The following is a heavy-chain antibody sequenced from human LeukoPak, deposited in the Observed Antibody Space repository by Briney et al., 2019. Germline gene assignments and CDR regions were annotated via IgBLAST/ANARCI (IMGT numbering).Heavy chain of an antibody. V-gene: IGHV4-4*07. CDR3: ARGNYYDSSGYSPNWFDP. J-gene: IGHJ5*02. Sequence: SETLSLTCTVSGGSISSYYWSWIRQPAGKGLEWIGRIYTSGSTNYNPSLKSRVTMSVDTSKNQFSLKLSSATAADTAVYYCARGNYYDSSGYSPNWFDPWGQGTLVTVSS. D-gene: IGHD3-22*01. CDR2: IYTSGST. CDR1: GGSISSYY.